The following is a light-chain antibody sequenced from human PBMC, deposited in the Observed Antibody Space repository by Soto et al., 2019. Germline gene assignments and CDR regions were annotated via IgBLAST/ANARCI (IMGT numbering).Light chain of an antibody. Sequence: AIQMTQSTSSLSASVGDRITITCRASQGIRNDLGWYQQKPGKAPKLLIYAASSLQSGVPSRFSGSGSGTAFTLTISSLQPEDFATHYCLQDYNYPWTFGQGTKVEIK. CDR2: AAS. V-gene: IGKV1-6*01. CDR3: LQDYNYPWT. J-gene: IGKJ1*01. CDR1: QGIRND.